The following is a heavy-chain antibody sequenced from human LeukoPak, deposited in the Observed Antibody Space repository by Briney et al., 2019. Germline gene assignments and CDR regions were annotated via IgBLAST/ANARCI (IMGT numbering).Heavy chain of an antibody. V-gene: IGHV3-48*04. J-gene: IGHJ4*02. CDR2: ISSSSTI. CDR3: ARDWGELRALDY. CDR1: GFTFSSYS. Sequence: PGGSLRLSCAASGFTFSSYSMNWVRQAPGKGLEWVSYISSSSTIYYADSVKGRFTISRDNAKNSLYLQMNSLRAEDTAVYYCARDWGELRALDYWGQGTLVTVSS. D-gene: IGHD1-26*01.